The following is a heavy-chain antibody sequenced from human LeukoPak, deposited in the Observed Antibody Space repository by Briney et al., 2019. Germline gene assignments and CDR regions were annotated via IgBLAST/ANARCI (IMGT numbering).Heavy chain of an antibody. V-gene: IGHV3-48*03. Sequence: GGSLRLSCAASGFTFSSYEMNWVRQAPVKGLEWVSYISSSCSKIYYADSVKGRFTISRDDAKNSLYLQMNSLRAEDTAVYYCAELGITMIGGDWGKGTTVTISS. J-gene: IGHJ6*04. D-gene: IGHD3-10*02. CDR3: AELGITMIGGD. CDR1: GFTFSSYE. CDR2: ISSSCSKI.